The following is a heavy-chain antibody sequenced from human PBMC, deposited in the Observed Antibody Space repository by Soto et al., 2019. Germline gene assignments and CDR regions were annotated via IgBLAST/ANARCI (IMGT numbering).Heavy chain of an antibody. CDR2: IYPADSDT. J-gene: IGHJ4*02. CDR1: GYSFTSHW. D-gene: IGHD3-10*01. CDR3: ARGGFGGSPIDF. Sequence: PGESLKISCKGSGYSFTSHWIDWVRQMPGKGLEWMGTIYPADSDTRYSPSFQGQVTISADKTISTAYLQWSSLKASDSALYCCARGGFGGSPIDFWGQGTLVTVSS. V-gene: IGHV5-51*01.